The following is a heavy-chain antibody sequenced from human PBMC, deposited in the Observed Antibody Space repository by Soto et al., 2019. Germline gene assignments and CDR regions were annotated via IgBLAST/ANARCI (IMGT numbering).Heavy chain of an antibody. J-gene: IGHJ4*02. CDR3: ARRPGYCSSTSCYAFDY. CDR2: INHSGST. CDR1: GGSFSGYY. D-gene: IGHD2-2*01. Sequence: QVQLQQWGAGLLKPSETLSLTCAVYGGSFSGYYWSWIRQPPGKGLEWIGEINHSGSTNYNPSLKSRCTRSVDTSKNQFSLKLSAVTAADTAVYYCARRPGYCSSTSCYAFDYWGQGTLVTVSS. V-gene: IGHV4-34*01.